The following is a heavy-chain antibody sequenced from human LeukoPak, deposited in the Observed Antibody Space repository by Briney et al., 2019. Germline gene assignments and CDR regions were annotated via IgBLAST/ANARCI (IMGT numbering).Heavy chain of an antibody. V-gene: IGHV4-61*02. D-gene: IGHD3-10*01. J-gene: IGHJ4*02. Sequence: SETLSLTCTVSGGSIRSGNYYWSWIRQPAGKGLEWIGRMYTSGSADYNPSLKSRVTISVDTSKNQFSLKLTSVTAADTAVYYCARGSYGSHTWGQGTLVTVSS. CDR1: GGSIRSGNYY. CDR3: ARGSYGSHT. CDR2: MYTSGSA.